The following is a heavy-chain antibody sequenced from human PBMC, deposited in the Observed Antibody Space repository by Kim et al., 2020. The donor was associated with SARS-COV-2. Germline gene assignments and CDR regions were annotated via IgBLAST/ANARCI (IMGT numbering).Heavy chain of an antibody. CDR2: INWNGGST. J-gene: IGHJ6*02. CDR3: ARGRKQWLTYYYYHGMDV. D-gene: IGHD6-19*01. CDR1: GFTFGDYG. Sequence: GGSLRLSCAASGFTFGDYGMSWVRQAPGKGLEWVSGINWNGGSTGYADSVKGQFTISRDNAKNSLYLQMNSLRAEDTALYYCARGRKQWLTYYYYHGMDVWGQGTTVTVSS. V-gene: IGHV3-20*04.